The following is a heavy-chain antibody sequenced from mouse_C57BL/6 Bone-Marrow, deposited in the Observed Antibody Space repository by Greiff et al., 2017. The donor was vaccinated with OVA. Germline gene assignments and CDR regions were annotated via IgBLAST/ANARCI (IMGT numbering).Heavy chain of an antibody. CDR3: ATSNPEGYFDV. V-gene: IGHV1-63*01. J-gene: IGHJ1*03. D-gene: IGHD2-5*01. Sequence: VQLQQSGAELVRPGTSVKMSCKASGYTFTNYWIGWAKQRPGHGLEWIGDIYPGGGYTNYNEKFKGKATLTADKSSSTAYMQVSSLTSEDSAIYYCATSNPEGYFDVWGTGTTVTVSS. CDR2: IYPGGGYT. CDR1: GYTFTNYW.